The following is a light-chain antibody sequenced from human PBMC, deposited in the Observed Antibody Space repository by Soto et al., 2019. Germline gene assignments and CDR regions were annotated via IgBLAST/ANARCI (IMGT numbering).Light chain of an antibody. CDR1: QGINSF. J-gene: IGKJ1*01. Sequence: IQLTQAPSSLSASLGDRVTITCRASQGINSFLAWYQQKPGKAPKLLIYAASTLQSGVPSRFSGSGSGTDFTLTISSLQPEDFATYYCQQYDSFSVTFGQGTKVDIK. CDR2: AAS. V-gene: IGKV1-9*01. CDR3: QQYDSFSVT.